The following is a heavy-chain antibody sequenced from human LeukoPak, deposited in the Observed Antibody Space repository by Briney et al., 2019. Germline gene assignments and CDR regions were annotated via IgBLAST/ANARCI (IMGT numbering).Heavy chain of an antibody. CDR2: ISSSGYI. V-gene: IGHV3-21*01. Sequence: PGGSLRLSCAASGFTFNSYTMNWVRQAPGKGLEWVSSISSSGYIYYADSVKGRFTISRDNTKNSLYLQMNSLRVEDTAVYYCARSAIHYGMDVWGQGTLVTVSS. CDR3: ARSAIHYGMDV. J-gene: IGHJ6*02. D-gene: IGHD2-2*01. CDR1: GFTFNSYT.